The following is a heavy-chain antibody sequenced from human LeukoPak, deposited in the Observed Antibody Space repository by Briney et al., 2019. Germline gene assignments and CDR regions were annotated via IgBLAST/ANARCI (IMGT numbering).Heavy chain of an antibody. CDR2: IYHSGST. Sequence: SETLSLTCTVSGYSISSGYYWGWIRQPPGKGLEWIGSIYHSGSTYYNPSLKSRVTISVDTSKNQFSLKLSSVTAADTAVYYCARGAVVYYMDVWGKGTTVTVSS. CDR3: ARGAVVYYMDV. CDR1: GYSISSGYY. V-gene: IGHV4-38-2*02. D-gene: IGHD6-19*01. J-gene: IGHJ6*03.